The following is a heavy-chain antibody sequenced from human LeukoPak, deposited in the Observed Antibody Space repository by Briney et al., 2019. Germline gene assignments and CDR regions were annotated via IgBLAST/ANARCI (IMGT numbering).Heavy chain of an antibody. CDR2: ISGSGGST. CDR3: AKTPYHSSGWYYFDY. CDR1: GFTFSSYA. J-gene: IGHJ4*02. D-gene: IGHD6-19*01. V-gene: IGHV3-23*01. Sequence: PAGGSLRLSCAASGFTFSSYAMSWVRQAPGKGLEWVSAISGSGGSTYYADSVKGRFTIPRDNSKNTLYLQMNSLRAEDTAVYYCAKTPYHSSGWYYFDYWGQGTLVTVSS.